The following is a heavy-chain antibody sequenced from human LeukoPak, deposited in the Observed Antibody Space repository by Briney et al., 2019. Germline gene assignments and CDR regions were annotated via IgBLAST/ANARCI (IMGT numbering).Heavy chain of an antibody. CDR1: GGSISSYY. Sequence: PSETLSLTCTVSGGSISSYYWSWIRQPPGKGLEWIGYIYYSGSTNYNPSLKSRVTISVDTSKNQFSLKLSSVTAADTAVYYCARLWFGELAEGWLFDYWGQGTLVTVSS. D-gene: IGHD3-10*01. J-gene: IGHJ4*02. V-gene: IGHV4-59*08. CDR3: ARLWFGELAEGWLFDY. CDR2: IYYSGST.